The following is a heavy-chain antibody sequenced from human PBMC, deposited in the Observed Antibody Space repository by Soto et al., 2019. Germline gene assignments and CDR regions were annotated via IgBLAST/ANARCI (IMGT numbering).Heavy chain of an antibody. D-gene: IGHD2-2*01. CDR3: ARGVVVPAADLLAWFDP. V-gene: IGHV4-31*03. CDR2: IYYSGST. Sequence: SETLSLTCTVSGGSISSGGYYWSWIRQHPGKGLEWIGYIYYSGSTYYNPSLKSRVTISVDTSKNQFSLKLSSVTAADTAVYYCARGVVVPAADLLAWFDPWGQGNLVTVSS. J-gene: IGHJ5*02. CDR1: GGSISSGGYY.